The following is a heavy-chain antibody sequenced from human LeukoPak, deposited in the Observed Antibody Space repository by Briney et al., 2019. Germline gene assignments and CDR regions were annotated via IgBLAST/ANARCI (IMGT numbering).Heavy chain of an antibody. CDR2: ISGSGGST. D-gene: IGHD2-15*01. J-gene: IGHJ4*02. V-gene: IGHV3-23*01. CDR1: GFTFSSYA. CDR3: AKALFRDIVVVVPDDY. Sequence: PGGSLRLSCAASGFTFSSYAMSWVRQAPGKGLEWVSVISGSGGSTYYADSVKGRFTISRDNSKNTLYLQMNSLRAEDTAVYYCAKALFRDIVVVVPDDYWGQGTLVTVSS.